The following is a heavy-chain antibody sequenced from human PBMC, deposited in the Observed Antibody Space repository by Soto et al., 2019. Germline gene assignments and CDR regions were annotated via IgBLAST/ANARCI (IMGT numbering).Heavy chain of an antibody. J-gene: IGHJ4*02. Sequence: GGSLRPSCAIYGFTVSASYLSWVRQAPDKGLEWVSVIYTGETTDYSDSVKGRFTISRDISKNTLFLQMNNLGAEDTAVYYCAREFYDSTTGFYQYCFDYWGQGTQVTVSS. CDR3: AREFYDSTTGFYQYCFDY. CDR2: IYTGETT. D-gene: IGHD3-22*01. V-gene: IGHV3-53*01. CDR1: GFTVSASY.